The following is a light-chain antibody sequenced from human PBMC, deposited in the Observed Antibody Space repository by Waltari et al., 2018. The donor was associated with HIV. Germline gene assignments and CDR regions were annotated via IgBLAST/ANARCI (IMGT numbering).Light chain of an antibody. CDR3: CSYGGSTDVV. J-gene: IGLJ2*01. V-gene: IGLV2-23*01. CDR1: SSDVGSYKL. Sequence: QSALTQPASVSGSPGQSITISCTGPSSDVGSYKLVSWYQQHAGKAPKPMIYEGSKRPSGVSTRFSGSKSGNTASLTISGLQAEDEADYYCCSYGGSTDVVFGGGTKLTVL. CDR2: EGS.